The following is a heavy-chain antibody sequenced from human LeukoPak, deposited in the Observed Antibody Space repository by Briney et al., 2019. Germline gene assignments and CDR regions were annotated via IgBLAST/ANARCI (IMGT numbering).Heavy chain of an antibody. D-gene: IGHD4-17*01. CDR2: IYYSGST. Sequence: PSETLSLTCTVSGGSISSSSYYWGWIRQPPGKGLEWIGSIYYSGSTYYNPSLKSRVTISVDTSKNQFSLKLSSVTAADTAVYYCARGGRGNGLTTVTTNWFDPWGQGTLVTVSS. J-gene: IGHJ5*02. CDR1: GGSISSSSYY. CDR3: ARGGRGNGLTTVTTNWFDP. V-gene: IGHV4-39*07.